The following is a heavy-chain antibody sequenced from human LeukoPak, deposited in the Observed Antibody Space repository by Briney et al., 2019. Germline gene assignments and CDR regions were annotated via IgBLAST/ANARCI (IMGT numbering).Heavy chain of an antibody. CDR2: IKEDGSEK. D-gene: IGHD3-22*01. CDR3: AREYFYNSSGYGASRY. V-gene: IGHV3-7*05. J-gene: IGHJ4*02. CDR1: GFDFGDYW. Sequence: GGSLRLSCAASGFDFGDYWMSWVRQSPGKGLEWVANIKEDGSEKYYVDSVKGRFTISRDNAKKSVYLHMSILRAEDTAVYYCAREYFYNSSGYGASRYWGQGTLVTVSP.